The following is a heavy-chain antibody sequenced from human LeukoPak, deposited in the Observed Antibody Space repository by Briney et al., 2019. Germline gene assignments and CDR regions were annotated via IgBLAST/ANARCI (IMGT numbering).Heavy chain of an antibody. Sequence: SETLSLTCAVYGGSFSGYYWSWIRQPPGKGLEGIGEINHRGSTNYNPSLKNRVTISGDTSKNQFSLKLSSVTAADTAVYYCARRKYYFDYWGXGTLVTVS. J-gene: IGHJ4*01. CDR3: ARRKYYFDY. V-gene: IGHV4-34*01. CDR1: GGSFSGYY. CDR2: INHRGST.